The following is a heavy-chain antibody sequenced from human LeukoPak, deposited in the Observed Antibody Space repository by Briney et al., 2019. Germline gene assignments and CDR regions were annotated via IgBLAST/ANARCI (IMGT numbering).Heavy chain of an antibody. CDR2: IKQDGGDK. V-gene: IGHV3-7*01. D-gene: IGHD6-13*01. J-gene: IGHJ3*02. CDR1: GFTFNSYW. Sequence: GGSLRLSCAASGFTFNSYWMTWVRQAPGKGLEWVANIKQDGGDKYYVDSVKGRFTISRDNAKNSLYLQMNSLRTEDTAVYYCARGPIAAAADDAFDNWGQGTMVTVSS. CDR3: ARGPIAAAADDAFDN.